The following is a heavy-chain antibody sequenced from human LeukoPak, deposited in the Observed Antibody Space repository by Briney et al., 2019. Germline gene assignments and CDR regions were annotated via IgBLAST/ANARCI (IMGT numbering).Heavy chain of an antibody. Sequence: PSETLSLTCSVSADSLRNFYWSWTRQTPGKGLEWIGYIDYSGSTKYNPSLQSRATISVDTSRRQFSLRLTSVTAADTAIYYCARAGGRVVPTGILSSHGPFPRSPYFYYHMDVWGRGTTVTVSS. V-gene: IGHV4-59*01. CDR1: ADSLRNFY. J-gene: IGHJ6*03. CDR3: ARAGGRVVPTGILSSHGPFPRSPYFYYHMDV. D-gene: IGHD2-2*01. CDR2: IDYSGST.